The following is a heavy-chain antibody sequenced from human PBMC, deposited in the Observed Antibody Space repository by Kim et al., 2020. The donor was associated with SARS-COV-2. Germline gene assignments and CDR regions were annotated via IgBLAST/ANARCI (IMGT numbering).Heavy chain of an antibody. D-gene: IGHD6-13*01. CDR3: TRGGSSWSWKFDF. CDR2: IHSSGST. V-gene: IGHV4-59*01. Sequence: SETLSLTCSVSGDSITGYYWSWIRQAPGKGLEWIGYIHSSGSTKINPSLKSRLALSSDTSKNQLSLLMYSVTDADTVKYYCTRGGSSWSWKFDFWGQGILVTVSS. CDR1: GDSITGYY. J-gene: IGHJ4*02.